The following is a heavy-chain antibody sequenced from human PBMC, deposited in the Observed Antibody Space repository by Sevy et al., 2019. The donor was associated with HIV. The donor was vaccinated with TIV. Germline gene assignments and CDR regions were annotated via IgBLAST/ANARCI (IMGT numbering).Heavy chain of an antibody. CDR3: AYGYGYCSGGSCLSFQH. V-gene: IGHV3-23*01. Sequence: GGSLRLSCAVSGFSFDSYGMTWVRQAPGKGLEWVSAISGSGGSTYYADSVKGRFTISRDNSKNTLYLQMNSLRAEDTAVYYCAYGYGYCSGGSCLSFQHWGQGTLVTVSS. J-gene: IGHJ1*01. D-gene: IGHD2-15*01. CDR1: GFSFDSYG. CDR2: ISGSGGST.